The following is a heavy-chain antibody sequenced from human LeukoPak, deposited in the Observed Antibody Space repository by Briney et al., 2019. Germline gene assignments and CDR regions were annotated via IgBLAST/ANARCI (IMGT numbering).Heavy chain of an antibody. D-gene: IGHD3-22*01. CDR2: ISGSGGST. V-gene: IGHV3-23*01. CDR3: AGRYDSSGYPLH. CDR1: GFTFSRNG. J-gene: IGHJ4*02. Sequence: HPGGSLRLSCAASGFTFSRNGMTWVRQAPGKGLEWVSAISGSGGSTYYADSVKGRFTISRDNSKNTLYLQMNSLRAEDTAVYYCAGRYDSSGYPLHWGQGTLVTVSS.